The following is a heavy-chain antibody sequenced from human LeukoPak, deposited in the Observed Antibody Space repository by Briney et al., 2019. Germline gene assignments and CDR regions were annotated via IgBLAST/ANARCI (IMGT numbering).Heavy chain of an antibody. J-gene: IGHJ5*02. CDR2: IYPVGSAT. Sequence: GASLKISCMGSGSSFTSYWIGWVRQLPGKGLEWMGIIYPVGSATRYSPSFHGQLTISADKSNSPAYLQWSSLKGADTAMYYCARRPPGSGYYYWWFDPWGQGTLVSVSS. V-gene: IGHV5-51*01. CDR3: ARRPPGSGYYYWWFDP. D-gene: IGHD3-22*01. CDR1: GSSFTSYW.